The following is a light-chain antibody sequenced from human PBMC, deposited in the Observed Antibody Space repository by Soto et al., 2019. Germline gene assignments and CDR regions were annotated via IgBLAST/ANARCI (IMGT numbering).Light chain of an antibody. J-gene: IGKJ4*01. V-gene: IGKV3-20*01. Sequence: EIVLTQSPGTLSLSPGERATLSCRASQSVANNYLAWYQQKPGQAPRFLIYDASSRATGIPDRFSGSWSGTDFTLTISRLEPEDFAVDYCEQYGSTPLTFGGGTKVEIK. CDR2: DAS. CDR3: EQYGSTPLT. CDR1: QSVANNY.